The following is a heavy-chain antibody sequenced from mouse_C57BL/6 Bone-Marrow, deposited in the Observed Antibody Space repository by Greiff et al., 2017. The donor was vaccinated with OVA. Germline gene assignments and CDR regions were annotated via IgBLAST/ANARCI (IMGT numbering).Heavy chain of an antibody. CDR3: MGPTYYYGSSQYYFDY. J-gene: IGHJ2*01. CDR2: IYPGNSDT. Sequence: EVMLVESGTVLARPGASVKMSCKTSGYTFTSYWMHWVKQRPGQGLEWIGAIYPGNSDTSYNQKFKGKAKLTAVTSASTAYMELSSLTNEDSAVYYCMGPTYYYGSSQYYFDYWGQGTTLTVSS. CDR1: GYTFTSYW. D-gene: IGHD1-1*01. V-gene: IGHV1-5*01.